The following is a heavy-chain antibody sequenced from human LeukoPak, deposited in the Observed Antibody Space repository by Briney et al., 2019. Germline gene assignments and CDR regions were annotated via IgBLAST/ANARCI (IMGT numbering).Heavy chain of an antibody. CDR1: GYPFTSYA. V-gene: IGHV1-3*01. CDR3: ASDAFDI. Sequence: GASVKVSCKASGYPFTSYAMYWVRQAPGQRLEWMGWINADNGDTRYSQKLQGRVTMTGDTSVSTTYMELSSLRSEDTAVYYCASDAFDIWGQGTMVTVSS. J-gene: IGHJ3*02. CDR2: INADNGDT.